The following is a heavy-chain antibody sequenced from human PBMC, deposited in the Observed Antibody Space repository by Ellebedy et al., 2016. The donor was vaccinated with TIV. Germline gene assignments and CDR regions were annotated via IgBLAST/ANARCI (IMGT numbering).Heavy chain of an antibody. CDR3: ARWFGELLYVRWFDP. Sequence: SETLSLTCTLSGGSISSGTYYWGWIRQPPGKGLEWIGSIYYSGSTDYNPSLKSRVTISADTSKNQFSLRLSSVTAADTAVYYCARWFGELLYVRWFDPWGQGTLVTVSS. V-gene: IGHV4-39*01. D-gene: IGHD3-10*01. J-gene: IGHJ5*02. CDR2: IYYSGST. CDR1: GGSISSGTYY.